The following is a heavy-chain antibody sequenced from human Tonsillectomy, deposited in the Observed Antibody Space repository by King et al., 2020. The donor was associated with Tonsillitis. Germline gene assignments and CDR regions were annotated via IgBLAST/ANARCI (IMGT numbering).Heavy chain of an antibody. Sequence: VQLVESGGGVVQPGRSLRLSCAASGFTFSSYVMHWVRQAPGKGLEWLAFILYDGSNKYYADSVKGRFTISRDNSKNTLYLQMNSQRAEDTAVYYCAKVAVAGTSREYFDLWGRGTLVTVPS. CDR3: AKVAVAGTSREYFDL. J-gene: IGHJ2*01. V-gene: IGHV3-30*18. CDR2: ILYDGSNK. D-gene: IGHD6-19*01. CDR1: GFTFSSYV.